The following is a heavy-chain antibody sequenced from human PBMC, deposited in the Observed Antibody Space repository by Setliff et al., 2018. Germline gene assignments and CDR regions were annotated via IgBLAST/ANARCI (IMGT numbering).Heavy chain of an antibody. CDR3: ATDKMAVAGTWFDP. CDR2: FDPEDGET. Sequence: GASVKVSCKVSGYTLTELSMHWVRQAPGKGLEWMGGFDPEDGETIYAQKFQGRVTMTEDTSTDTAYMELSSLRSEDTAVYYCATDKMAVAGTWFDPWGQGTLVPVS. D-gene: IGHD6-19*01. J-gene: IGHJ5*02. CDR1: GYTLTELS. V-gene: IGHV1-24*01.